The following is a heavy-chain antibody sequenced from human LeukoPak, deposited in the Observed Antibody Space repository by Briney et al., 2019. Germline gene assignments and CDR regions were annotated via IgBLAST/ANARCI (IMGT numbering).Heavy chain of an antibody. CDR1: GFTFSSYN. V-gene: IGHV3-21*01. CDR2: ISSSSSYI. Sequence: GGSLRLSCAASGFTFSSYNMNWVRQAPGKGLEWVSSISSSSSYIYYADSVKGRFTISRDNAKNSLYLQMNSLRAEDTAVYYCAREQAYYDILTGYSNWFDPWGQGTLVTVSS. CDR3: AREQAYYDILTGYSNWFDP. D-gene: IGHD3-9*01. J-gene: IGHJ5*02.